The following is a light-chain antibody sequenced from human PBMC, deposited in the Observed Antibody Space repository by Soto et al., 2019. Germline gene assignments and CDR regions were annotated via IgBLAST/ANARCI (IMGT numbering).Light chain of an antibody. Sequence: DIQMTQSPSAMSASVGDRVTITCRASQDISNHLAWFQQKTGKVPKRLIYVASGLQSGVPSRFSGSGSGTEFTLTISSLQPEDFATFYCLQHNSYPRTFGQGTKVEIK. V-gene: IGKV1-17*03. CDR2: VAS. CDR1: QDISNH. CDR3: LQHNSYPRT. J-gene: IGKJ1*01.